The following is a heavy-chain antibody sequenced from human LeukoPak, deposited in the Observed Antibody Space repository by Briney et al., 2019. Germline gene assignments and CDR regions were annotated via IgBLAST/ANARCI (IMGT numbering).Heavy chain of an antibody. J-gene: IGHJ6*02. Sequence: GGSLRLSCVASGFTFSNHALTWVRQAPGKGLEWVSNIGGRGVPTNYANSVKGRFTISRDNSKNTLYLEMNSLGVDDTAIYYCAKCPSSLSCYGVRLDVWGQGTTVTVSS. D-gene: IGHD2-2*01. CDR1: GFTFSNHA. CDR2: IGGRGVPT. V-gene: IGHV3-23*01. CDR3: AKCPSSLSCYGVRLDV.